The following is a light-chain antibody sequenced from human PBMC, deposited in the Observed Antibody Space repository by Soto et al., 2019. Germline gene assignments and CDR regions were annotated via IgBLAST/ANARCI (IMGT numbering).Light chain of an antibody. CDR3: QQRSNWPPYT. CDR2: DAS. V-gene: IGKV3-11*01. Sequence: EIVLTQSPATLSLSPGERATLSCRASQSVSSYLAWYQQKPGQAPRLLIYDASNRATGIPARFSGSGCGTDFSLTISSLEPEDFAVYYCQQRSNWPPYTFGQGTKLESK. J-gene: IGKJ2*01. CDR1: QSVSSY.